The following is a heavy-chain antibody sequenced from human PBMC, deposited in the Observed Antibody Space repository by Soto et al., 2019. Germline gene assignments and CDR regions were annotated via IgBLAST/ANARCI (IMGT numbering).Heavy chain of an antibody. CDR3: AKDLFGSGWLKEYYFDY. J-gene: IGHJ4*02. Sequence: GGSLRLSCVASGLTVNYNYMSWVRQAPGKGLKWVSIIYAGGSTYYADSVKDRFTISRDSSKNTLFLQMNSVREEDTAVYYCAKDLFGSGWLKEYYFDYWGQGTLVTVSS. V-gene: IGHV3-66*01. CDR2: IYAGGST. D-gene: IGHD6-19*01. CDR1: GLTVNYNY.